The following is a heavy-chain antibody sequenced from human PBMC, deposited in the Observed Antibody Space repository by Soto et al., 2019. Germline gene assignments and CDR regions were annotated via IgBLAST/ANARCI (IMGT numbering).Heavy chain of an antibody. Sequence: SETLSLTCAVYGGSFCGYYWGWIRQPPGKRLEWIGEINHSGSTNYNPSLKSRVTISVDTSKNQFSLKLSSVTAADTAVYYCGRSRLMINVFWSVYYGAPGGRNWFAPGGRGPRVTVPS. J-gene: IGHJ5*02. CDR2: INHSGST. D-gene: IGHD3-3*01. V-gene: IGHV4-34*01. CDR3: GRSRLMINVFWSVYYGAPGGRNWFAP. CDR1: GGSFCGYY.